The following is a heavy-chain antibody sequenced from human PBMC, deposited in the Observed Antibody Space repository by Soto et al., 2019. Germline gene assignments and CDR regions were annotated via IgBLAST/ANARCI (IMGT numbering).Heavy chain of an antibody. V-gene: IGHV3-30-3*01. CDR3: ARDLGGSGSYLGYYYYYGMDV. CDR1: GFTFSSYA. D-gene: IGHD3-10*01. CDR2: ISYDGSNK. Sequence: PGGSLRLSCAASGFTFSSYAMHWVRQAPGKGLEWVAVISYDGSNKYYADSVEGRFTISRDNSKNTLYLQMNSLRAEDTAVYYCARDLGGSGSYLGYYYYYGMDVWGQGTTVTVSS. J-gene: IGHJ6*02.